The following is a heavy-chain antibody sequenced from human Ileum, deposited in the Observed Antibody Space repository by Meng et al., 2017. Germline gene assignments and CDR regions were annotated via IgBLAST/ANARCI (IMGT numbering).Heavy chain of an antibody. D-gene: IGHD2-15*01. CDR3: AAFCSGGSCPDY. CDR2: IHYSGST. Sequence: QVQLQESGPGLAKPSETLSLTCTVSGASISSYYWTWIRQPTGKGPDWIGYIHYSGSTNYNPSLKSRITMSVDTSKNQVSLKLSSVTAADTAIYYCAAFCSGGSCPDYWGQGTLVTVSS. J-gene: IGHJ4*02. V-gene: IGHV4-59*01. CDR1: GASISSYY.